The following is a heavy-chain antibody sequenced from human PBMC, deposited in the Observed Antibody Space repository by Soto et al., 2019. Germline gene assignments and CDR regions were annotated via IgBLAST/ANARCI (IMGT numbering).Heavy chain of an antibody. V-gene: IGHV3-23*01. J-gene: IGHJ4*02. CDR3: AKLLLRYLDPPYGYDV. Sequence: EVELLESGGGVVQPGTSLQLSCAVSGFTFSSYAMSWVRQAPGKGLEWVSVISSRGDKTYYADSVKGRFSVSRDNSRNVLFLQMNSLRADDTATYVCAKLLLRYLDPPYGYDVWGRGALVTISS. D-gene: IGHD3-9*01. CDR1: GFTFSSYA. CDR2: ISSRGDKT.